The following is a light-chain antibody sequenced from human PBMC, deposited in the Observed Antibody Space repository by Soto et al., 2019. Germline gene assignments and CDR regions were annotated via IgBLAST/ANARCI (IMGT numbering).Light chain of an antibody. CDR1: SSDVGGYNY. J-gene: IGLJ1*01. CDR3: ASYASDVTYV. CDR2: EVS. V-gene: IGLV2-14*01. Sequence: QAVRTQPASVSGSPGQSITISCTGTSSDVGGYNYVSWYQLHPGKAPKLMIHEVSERPSGVSNRFSGSKSGNTASLTISGLQAEDGADYYCASYASDVTYVFGSGTKVTVL.